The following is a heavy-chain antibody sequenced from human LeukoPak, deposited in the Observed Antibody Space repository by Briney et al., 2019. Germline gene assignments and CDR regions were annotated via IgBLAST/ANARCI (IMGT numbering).Heavy chain of an antibody. CDR2: INHSGST. V-gene: IGHV4-34*01. CDR1: GGSFSGYY. D-gene: IGHD2-8*01. CDR3: ARGVGVYASWFDP. J-gene: IGHJ5*02. Sequence: TSETLSLTCAVDGGSFSGYYWSWIRQPPGKGLEWIGEINHSGSTNHNPSLKSRVTISVDTSKNQFSLKLSSVTAADTAVYYCARGVGVYASWFDPWGQGTLVTVSS.